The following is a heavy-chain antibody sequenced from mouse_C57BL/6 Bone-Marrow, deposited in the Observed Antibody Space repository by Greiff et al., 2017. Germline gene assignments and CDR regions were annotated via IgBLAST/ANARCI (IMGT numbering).Heavy chain of an antibody. CDR2: FSPGSGST. J-gene: IGHJ3*01. D-gene: IGHD2-2*01. Sequence: QVQLQQPGAELVTPGASVKMSCKASGYTFTSYWLTWVKQRPGQGLEWIGDFSPGSGSTNYNEKFKSKATLTVDPSSSTAYMQLSSLTSEDSAVYYCATLYGYDGRFAYGGQGTLVTVAA. V-gene: IGHV1-55*01. CDR3: ATLYGYDGRFAY. CDR1: GYTFTSYW.